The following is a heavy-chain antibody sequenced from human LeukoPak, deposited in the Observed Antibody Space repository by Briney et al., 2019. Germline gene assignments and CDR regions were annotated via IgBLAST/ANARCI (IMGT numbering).Heavy chain of an antibody. V-gene: IGHV3-23*01. CDR1: GFTFNNYA. CDR2: ISGGGANT. J-gene: IGHJ4*02. CDR3: AKDGGGWYTSGWYYFDY. Sequence: GGSLRLSCAASGFTFNNYAMNWVRQAPGKGLEWVSAISGGGANTYYADSVKGRFTISRDNSKNTLYLQMNSLRAEDTAVYYCAKDGGGWYTSGWYYFDYWGRGTLVTVSS. D-gene: IGHD6-19*01.